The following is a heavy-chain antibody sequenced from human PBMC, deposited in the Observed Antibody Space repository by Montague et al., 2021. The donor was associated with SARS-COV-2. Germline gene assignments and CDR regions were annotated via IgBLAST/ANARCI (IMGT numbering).Heavy chain of an antibody. CDR1: GFTISGYA. Sequence: SLRLSCAASGFTISGYAMHWVRQAPGQGLQWVAVISYGINYKYYRDAVKGRFTISRDTSKNTLYLQMNSLRAGDTAVYYCVRDSGKLPGGAWHGLEFWGQGILVTVSS. CDR2: ISYGINYK. V-gene: IGHV3-30-3*01. D-gene: IGHD3-10*01. J-gene: IGHJ4*02. CDR3: VRDSGKLPGGAWHGLEF.